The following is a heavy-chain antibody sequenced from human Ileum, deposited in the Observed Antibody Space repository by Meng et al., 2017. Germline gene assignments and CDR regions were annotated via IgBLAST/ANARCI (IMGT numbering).Heavy chain of an antibody. CDR2: IPHSGSA. J-gene: IGHJ4*02. D-gene: IGHD4-23*01. Sequence: VQLQGPGPGLVRPSGPLSLLCAVSSGSISSNTYWSWVRQPPGKGLEWIGQIPHSGSAYYNPSLKSRVTMSVDKSKSQFSLMLTSVTAADTAIYYCARHGGYSQDFWGQGTLVTVSS. CDR1: SGSISSNTY. V-gene: IGHV4-4*02. CDR3: ARHGGYSQDF.